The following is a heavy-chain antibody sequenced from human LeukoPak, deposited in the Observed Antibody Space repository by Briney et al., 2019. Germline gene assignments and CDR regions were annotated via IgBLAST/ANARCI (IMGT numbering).Heavy chain of an antibody. CDR3: AKGDRARIAVAPRDWYFDL. D-gene: IGHD6-19*01. V-gene: IGHV3-23*01. Sequence: GGSLRLSCAASGFTFSSYAMSWVRQAPGKGLEWVSAISGSGGSTYYADSVKGRFTISRDNSKNTLYLQMNSLRAEDTAVYYCAKGDRARIAVAPRDWYFDLWGRGTLVTVSS. CDR2: ISGSGGST. CDR1: GFTFSSYA. J-gene: IGHJ2*01.